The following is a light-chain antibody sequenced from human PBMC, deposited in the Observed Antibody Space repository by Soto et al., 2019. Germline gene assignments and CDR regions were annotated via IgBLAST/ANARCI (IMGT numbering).Light chain of an antibody. J-gene: IGKJ1*01. V-gene: IGKV1-5*03. CDR2: KAS. CDR1: QSISSW. CDR3: QPYNSYSRT. Sequence: DTQMTQSPSTLSASVGDRVTITCRASQSISSWLAWYQQKPGKAPKLLIYKASTLESGVPSRFSGSGSETEFTLTISSLQPDDYATYYCQPYNSYSRTFGQGTKVDIK.